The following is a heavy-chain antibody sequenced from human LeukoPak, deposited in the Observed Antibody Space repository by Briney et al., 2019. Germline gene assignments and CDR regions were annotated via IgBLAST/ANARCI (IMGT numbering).Heavy chain of an antibody. Sequence: GSLRLSCAASGFTFSSYWMSWVRQAPGKGLEWVANIKQDGSEKYYVDSVKGRFTISRDNAKNSLYLQMNSLRAEDTAVYYCARDRERYCSGGSCYSGFDYWGQGTLVTVSS. CDR3: ARDRERYCSGGSCYSGFDY. J-gene: IGHJ4*02. D-gene: IGHD2-15*01. CDR2: IKQDGSEK. V-gene: IGHV3-7*01. CDR1: GFTFSSYW.